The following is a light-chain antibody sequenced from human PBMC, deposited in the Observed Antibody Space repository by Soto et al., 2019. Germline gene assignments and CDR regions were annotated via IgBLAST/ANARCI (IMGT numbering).Light chain of an antibody. CDR2: GAS. J-gene: IGKJ1*01. CDR3: QQYNNWPRT. V-gene: IGKV3-15*01. CDR1: HSVSSN. Sequence: EIVMTQSPATLSVSPVERATISCRATHSVSSNLAWYQQKPCQAPRLLNYGASTRATGIPARFSGSGSGTEFTLTISSLQSEDFAVYYYQQYNNWPRTFGQGTKVEIK.